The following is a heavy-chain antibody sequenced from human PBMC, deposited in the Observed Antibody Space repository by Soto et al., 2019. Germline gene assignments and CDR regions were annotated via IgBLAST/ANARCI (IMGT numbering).Heavy chain of an antibody. CDR3: ARPDFGDYLYFDL. CDR1: GGTFSSHT. CDR2: IIPALGTA. D-gene: IGHD4-17*01. Sequence: QDQLVPSGAEVKKPGSSVKVSCKASGGTFSSHTFSWVRQAPGQGLEWMGRIIPALGTATYAQKFQGRVTITADESATTVYMELNSLRSEDTAVYYCARPDFGDYLYFDLWGRGTLVTVSS. V-gene: IGHV1-69*08. J-gene: IGHJ2*01.